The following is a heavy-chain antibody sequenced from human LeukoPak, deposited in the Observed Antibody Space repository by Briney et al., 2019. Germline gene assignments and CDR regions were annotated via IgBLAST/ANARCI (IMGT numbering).Heavy chain of an antibody. CDR2: ISGSGIYT. CDR3: AKSRAVDVNWFDP. Sequence: GGSLRLSCAASGFNFSSYAVSWVRQAPGKGLEWVSAISGSGIYTYYADSVKGRFTISRDNSKNTLYLQMNTLRAEDTAVYYCAKSRAVDVNWFDPWGQGTLVTVSS. CDR1: GFNFSSYA. V-gene: IGHV3-23*01. J-gene: IGHJ5*02. D-gene: IGHD3-10*01.